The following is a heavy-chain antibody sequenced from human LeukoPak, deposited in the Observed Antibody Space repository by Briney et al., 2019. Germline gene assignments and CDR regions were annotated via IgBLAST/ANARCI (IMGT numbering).Heavy chain of an antibody. CDR2: ISGSSSYT. CDR1: GFTFSSYS. D-gene: IGHD5-18*01. J-gene: IGHJ4*02. Sequence: TGGSLRLSCAASGFTFSSYSMNWVRQAPGKGLEWVSSISGSSSYTHYADSVKGRFTISRDNAKNSLYLQMNSLRAEDTAVYYCALPDSYGGGEFDYWGQGTLVTVSS. V-gene: IGHV3-21*01. CDR3: ALPDSYGGGEFDY.